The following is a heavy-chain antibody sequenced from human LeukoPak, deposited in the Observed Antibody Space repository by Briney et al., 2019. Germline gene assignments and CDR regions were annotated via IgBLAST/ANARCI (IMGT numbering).Heavy chain of an antibody. Sequence: GASVKVSCKASGYTFTGYYMHWVRQAPGQGLEWMGWINPNSGGTNYAQKFQGWVTMTRDTSISTAYMELSRLRSDDTAVYYCATSTNGSGSNYNGSQRGICYYYYGMDVWGKGTTVTVSS. CDR2: INPNSGGT. J-gene: IGHJ6*04. CDR1: GYTFTGYY. D-gene: IGHD3-10*01. V-gene: IGHV1-2*04. CDR3: ATSTNGSGSNYNGSQRGICYYYYGMDV.